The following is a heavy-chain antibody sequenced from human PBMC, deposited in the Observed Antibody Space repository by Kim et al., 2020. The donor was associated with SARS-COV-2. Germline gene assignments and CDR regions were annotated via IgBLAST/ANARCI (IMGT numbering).Heavy chain of an antibody. CDR3: ARAFFPGRYYYGSYFDY. CDR2: ISYDGSNK. D-gene: IGHD3-10*01. Sequence: GGSLRLSCAASGFTFSSYAMHWVRQAPGKGLEWVAVISYDGSNKYYADSVKGRFTISRDNSKNTLYLQMNSLRAEDTAVYYCARAFFPGRYYYGSYFDYWGQGSLVTVSS. V-gene: IGHV3-30*04. J-gene: IGHJ4*02. CDR1: GFTFSSYA.